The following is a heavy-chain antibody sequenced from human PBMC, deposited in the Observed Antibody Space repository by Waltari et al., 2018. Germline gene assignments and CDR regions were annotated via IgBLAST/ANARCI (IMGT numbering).Heavy chain of an antibody. D-gene: IGHD7-27*01. V-gene: IGHV1-2*02. CDR2: INPNSGGT. CDR3: ARAVYNWGDDYYYYYMDV. J-gene: IGHJ6*03. Sequence: QVQLVQSGAEVEKPGASVKVSCKASGYTFTGYYMHWVRQAPGQGLEWMGWINPNSGGTNYAQKFQGRVTMTRDTSISTAYMELSRLRSDDTAVYYCARAVYNWGDDYYYYYMDVWGKGTTVTVSS. CDR1: GYTFTGYY.